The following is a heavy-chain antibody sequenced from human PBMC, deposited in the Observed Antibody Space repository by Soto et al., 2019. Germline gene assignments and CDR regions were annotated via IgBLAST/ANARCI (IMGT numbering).Heavy chain of an antibody. J-gene: IGHJ4*02. CDR1: GGTFSSYT. CDR2: IIPILGIA. V-gene: IGHV1-69*08. CDR3: AREEYYYGSGAFFDY. D-gene: IGHD3-10*01. Sequence: QVQLVQSGAEVKKPGSSVKVSCKASGGTFSSYTISWVRQAPGQGLEWMGRIIPILGIANYAQKFQGRVTINADKSTSTAYMELSSLRSEDTARYDCAREEYYYGSGAFFDYWGQGTLVTVSS.